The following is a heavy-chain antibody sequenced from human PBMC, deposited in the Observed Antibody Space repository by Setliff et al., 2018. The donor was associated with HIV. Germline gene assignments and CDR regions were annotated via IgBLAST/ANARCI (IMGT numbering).Heavy chain of an antibody. V-gene: IGHV4-34*01. J-gene: IGHJ4*02. Sequence: PSETLSLTCAVYGGSLSDYYCSRIRQPPGKGLEWLGEVNHSGSTNYSPFLKSRVTISLDTSKNQFSLKLSSVTAADTAVYYCARFAIAPLYFDYWGQGTLVTVSS. CDR2: VNHSGST. CDR1: GGSLSDYY. CDR3: ARFAIAPLYFDY. D-gene: IGHD6-13*01.